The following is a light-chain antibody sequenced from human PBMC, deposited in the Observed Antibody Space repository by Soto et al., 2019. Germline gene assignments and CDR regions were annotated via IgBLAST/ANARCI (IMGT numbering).Light chain of an antibody. CDR3: SSYTSSSLRV. CDR2: DVT. Sequence: QSALTQPASVSGSPGQSIPISCTGTSSDVGGYNYVSWYQQYPGKAPKLIIYDVTNRPSGVSNRFSASKSGNTASLTISGLQAEDEADYYCSSYTSSSLRVFGTGTKLTVL. J-gene: IGLJ1*01. V-gene: IGLV2-14*01. CDR1: SSDVGGYNY.